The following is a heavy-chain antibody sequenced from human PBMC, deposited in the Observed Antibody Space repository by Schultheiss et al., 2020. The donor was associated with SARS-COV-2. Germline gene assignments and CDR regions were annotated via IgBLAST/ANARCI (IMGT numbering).Heavy chain of an antibody. V-gene: IGHV3-30-3*01. CDR2: ISYDGSNK. J-gene: IGHJ6*02. Sequence: GGSLRLSCAASGFTFSSYAMHWVRQAPGKGLEWVAVISYDGSNKYYADSVKGRFTISRDNSKNTLYLQMNSLRAEDTAVYYCARDPSWGDVVVPAAMQGMDVWGQGTTVTVSS. CDR3: ARDPSWGDVVVPAAMQGMDV. CDR1: GFTFSSYA. D-gene: IGHD2-2*01.